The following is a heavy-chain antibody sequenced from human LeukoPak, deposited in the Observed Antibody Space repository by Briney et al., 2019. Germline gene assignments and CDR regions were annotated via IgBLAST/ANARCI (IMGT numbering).Heavy chain of an antibody. CDR1: GFTFSSYA. CDR3: AKDKAPIAVAHYDY. V-gene: IGHV3-23*01. D-gene: IGHD6-19*01. J-gene: IGHJ4*02. CDR2: ISGTGGST. Sequence: PGGSLRLSCAASGFTFSSYAMSWVRQAPGKGLEWVSAISGTGGSTYYADSVKGRFTISRDNSKNTLYLQMNSLRAEDAAVYYCAKDKAPIAVAHYDYWGQGTLVTVSS.